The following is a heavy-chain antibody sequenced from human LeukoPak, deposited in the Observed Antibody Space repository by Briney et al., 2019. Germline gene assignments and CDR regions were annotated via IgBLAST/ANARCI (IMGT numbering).Heavy chain of an antibody. J-gene: IGHJ6*02. CDR1: GYTFTSYG. V-gene: IGHV1-18*01. CDR2: ISAYNGNT. D-gene: IGHD2-21*02. Sequence: ASVKVSCKASGYTFTSYGISWVRQAPGQGLEWMGWISAYNGNTNYAQKLQGRVTITTDTSTSTAYMELRSLRSDDTAVYYCARGCGGDCYSDVSFYYYYGMDVWGQGTTVTVSS. CDR3: ARGCGGDCYSDVSFYYYYGMDV.